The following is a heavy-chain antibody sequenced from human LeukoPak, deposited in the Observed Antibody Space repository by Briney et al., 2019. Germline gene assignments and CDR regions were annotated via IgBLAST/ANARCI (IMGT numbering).Heavy chain of an antibody. D-gene: IGHD3-10*01. J-gene: IGHJ5*02. CDR3: ARSYYYGSGSFDP. V-gene: IGHV1-69*02. CDR1: GGTFSSYT. Sequence: SVKVSCKASGGTFSSYTISWVRQAPGQGLEWMGRIIPILGIANYAQKFQGRVTITADKSTRTAYMELSSLRSEDTAVYYCARSYYYGSGSFDPWGQGTLVTVSS. CDR2: IIPILGIA.